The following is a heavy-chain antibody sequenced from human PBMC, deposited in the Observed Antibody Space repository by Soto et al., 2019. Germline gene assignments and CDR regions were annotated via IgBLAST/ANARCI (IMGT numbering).Heavy chain of an antibody. Sequence: EVQLLESGGGLVQPGGSLRLSCAAYGVTFSSYAMSWVRQAPGKGLEWVSAISGSGGSTYYADSVKGRFTISRDNCKNTLNLQMNSLRAEDTAVYYCAKEDYYDSSGYSDPWGQGTLVTVTS. CDR2: ISGSGGST. D-gene: IGHD3-22*01. CDR3: AKEDYYDSSGYSDP. CDR1: GVTFSSYA. V-gene: IGHV3-23*01. J-gene: IGHJ5*02.